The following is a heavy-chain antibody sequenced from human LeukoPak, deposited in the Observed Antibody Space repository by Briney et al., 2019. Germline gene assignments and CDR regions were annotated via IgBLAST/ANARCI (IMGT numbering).Heavy chain of an antibody. D-gene: IGHD5-24*01. CDR2: IYYSGST. J-gene: IGHJ4*02. CDR3: ARAGGRDGYNYAYYFDY. CDR1: GGSISSYY. Sequence: SETLSLTCTVSGGSISSYYWSWIRQPPGKGLEWIGYIYYSGSTNYNPSLKSRVTISVDTSKNQFSLKLSSVTAADTAVYYCARAGGRDGYNYAYYFDYWGQGTLVTASS. V-gene: IGHV4-59*01.